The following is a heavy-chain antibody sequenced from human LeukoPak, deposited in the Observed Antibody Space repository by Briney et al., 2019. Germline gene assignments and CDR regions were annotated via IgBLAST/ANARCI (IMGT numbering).Heavy chain of an antibody. V-gene: IGHV1-2*02. CDR1: GYSFTDYY. CDR2: INPDSGGT. CDR3: ARDGIAARRGNQDY. J-gene: IGHJ4*02. Sequence: ASVKVSCKASGYSFTDYYMHWVRQAPGQGLEWMGWINPDSGGTNYAQKFQGRVTMTRDTSISTAYMELSSLRSDDTAVYYCARDGIAARRGNQDYWGQGTLVTVSS. D-gene: IGHD6-6*01.